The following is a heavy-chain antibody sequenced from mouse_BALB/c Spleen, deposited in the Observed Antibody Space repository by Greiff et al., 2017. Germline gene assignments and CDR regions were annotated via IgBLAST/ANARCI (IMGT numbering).Heavy chain of an antibody. Sequence: DVHLVESGGGLVQPGGSLKLSCAASGFTFSSYTMSWVRQTPEKRLEWVAYISNGGGSTYYPDTVKGRFTISRDNAKNTLYLQMSSLKSEDTAMYYCARQGTARAPAWFAYWGQGTLVTVSA. CDR1: GFTFSSYT. CDR2: ISNGGGST. D-gene: IGHD3-2*01. V-gene: IGHV5-12-2*01. J-gene: IGHJ3*01. CDR3: ARQGTARAPAWFAY.